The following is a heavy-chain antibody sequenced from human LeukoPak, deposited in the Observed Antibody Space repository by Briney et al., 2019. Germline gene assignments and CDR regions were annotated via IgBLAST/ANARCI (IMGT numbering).Heavy chain of an antibody. CDR2: IFYSGGT. CDR3: ARGRVSSSSWSSTYYYYFYMDV. J-gene: IGHJ6*03. Sequence: PSETLSLTCTVSGGSINTPNYYWGWIRQTPGKGLEWIGNIFYSGGTYYSPSLTSRVTISVDTSKNQFSLELSSVTAADTAVYFCARGRVSSSSWSSTYYYYFYMDVWGKGTTVTVSS. D-gene: IGHD6-13*01. V-gene: IGHV4-39*07. CDR1: GGSINTPNYY.